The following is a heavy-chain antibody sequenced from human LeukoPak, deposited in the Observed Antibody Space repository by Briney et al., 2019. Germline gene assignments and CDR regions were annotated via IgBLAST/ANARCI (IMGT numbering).Heavy chain of an antibody. CDR3: ARHYGGNSAGYYYYMDV. CDR2: IYTSGST. Sequence: SETLSLTCTVSGGSISSYYWSWIRQPPGKGLEWIGYIYTSGSTNYNPSLKSRVTISVDTSKNQFSLKLSSVTAADTAVYYCARHYGGNSAGYYYYMDVWGKGTTVTVSS. J-gene: IGHJ6*03. CDR1: GGSISSYY. V-gene: IGHV4-4*09. D-gene: IGHD4-23*01.